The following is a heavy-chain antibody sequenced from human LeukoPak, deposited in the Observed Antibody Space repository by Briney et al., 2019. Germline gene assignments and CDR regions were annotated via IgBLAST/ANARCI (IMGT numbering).Heavy chain of an antibody. Sequence: PGGSLRLSCAASGFTVNSNYMSGVRQAPGKGLEGVSVIYSGGSTYYADPGKGRLTISRDNYKNMLYLQMNSLGAEETAVYYCASCSSTSREYYYYYYGMDVWGKGTTVTVSS. V-gene: IGHV3-53*01. CDR3: ASCSSTSREYYYYYYGMDV. CDR1: GFTVNSNY. J-gene: IGHJ6*04. CDR2: IYSGGST. D-gene: IGHD2-2*01.